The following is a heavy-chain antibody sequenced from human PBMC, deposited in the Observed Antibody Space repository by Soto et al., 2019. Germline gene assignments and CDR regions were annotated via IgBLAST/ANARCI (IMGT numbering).Heavy chain of an antibody. Sequence: SETLSLTCAVYGGSFSGYYWSWIRQPPGKGLEWIGEINHSGSTNYNPSLKSRVTISVDTSKNQFSLKLSSVTAADTAVYYCARVWYSGSYYLGGLYGMDVWGQGTTVTVSS. V-gene: IGHV4-34*01. CDR1: GGSFSGYY. CDR2: INHSGST. D-gene: IGHD1-26*01. CDR3: ARVWYSGSYYLGGLYGMDV. J-gene: IGHJ6*02.